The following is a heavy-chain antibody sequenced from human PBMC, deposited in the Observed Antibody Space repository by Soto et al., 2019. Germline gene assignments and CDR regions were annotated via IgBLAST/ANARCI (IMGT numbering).Heavy chain of an antibody. CDR2: IIPIVTVT. D-gene: IGHD6-19*01. Sequence: QVHLIQSGAEVKKPGSSVKVSCKAAGGTFNTYTLIWVRQAPGHGLEWMGRIIPIVTVTNAAQKFQGRLTLTAYKSTGTAFMELTSLRSDDTAVYYCSIGSCSAETFDVWCQGTMVTVSS. CDR1: GGTFNTYT. V-gene: IGHV1-69*02. J-gene: IGHJ3*01. CDR3: SIGSCSAETFDV.